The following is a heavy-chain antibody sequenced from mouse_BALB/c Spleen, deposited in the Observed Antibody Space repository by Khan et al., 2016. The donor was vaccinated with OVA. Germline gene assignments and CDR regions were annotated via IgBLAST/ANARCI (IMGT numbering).Heavy chain of an antibody. D-gene: IGHD1-1*01. V-gene: IGHV3-2*02. J-gene: IGHJ2*01. Sequence: EVQLQESGPGLVKPSQSLSLTCTVTGYSITSDYAWNWIRQFPGNKLEWMGYIKYSGSTSYNPSLKSRISISRDTSKNPFFLPLNSVTTEDTATYYWARSGTISTVVVTDFDFWGQGTTLTVSS. CDR2: IKYSGST. CDR1: GYSITSDYA. CDR3: ARSGTISTVVVTDFDF.